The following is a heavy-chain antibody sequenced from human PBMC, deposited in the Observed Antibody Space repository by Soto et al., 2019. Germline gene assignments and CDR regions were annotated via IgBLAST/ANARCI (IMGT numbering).Heavy chain of an antibody. V-gene: IGHV4-31*03. CDR2: IYYSGST. J-gene: IGHJ4*02. CDR1: GGSISRGGNY. D-gene: IGHD6-6*01. CDR3: ARAPKVSGSSQTRPDF. Sequence: PSETLSLTCTVSGGSISRGGNYWTWIRQHPGKGLEWIGYIYYSGSTYYNPSLKSRVSISIDTSKKQFSLNLASVSAADTAVYYCARAPKVSGSSQTRPDFWGQGTLVTVSS.